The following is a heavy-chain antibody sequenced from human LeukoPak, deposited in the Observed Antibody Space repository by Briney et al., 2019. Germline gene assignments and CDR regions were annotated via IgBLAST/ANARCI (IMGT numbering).Heavy chain of an antibody. J-gene: IGHJ5*02. Sequence: ASVKVSCNASGRTFTSYAISWVRQAPGQGLEWMGGIIPIFGTANYAQKFQGRVTMTEDTSTDTAYMELSSLRSEDTAVYYCATVPSGLATDLFDPWGQGSLVTISS. CDR1: GRTFTSYA. CDR3: ATVPSGLATDLFDP. V-gene: IGHV1-69*06. D-gene: IGHD3-22*01. CDR2: IIPIFGTA.